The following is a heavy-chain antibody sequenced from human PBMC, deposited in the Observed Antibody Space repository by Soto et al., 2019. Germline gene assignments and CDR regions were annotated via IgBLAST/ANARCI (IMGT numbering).Heavy chain of an antibody. CDR3: ARSGSGSYYPPFDF. D-gene: IGHD1-26*01. CDR1: GLTFSSYG. Sequence: QVHMVESGGGVVQPGRSLRLSCAASGLTFSSYGMNWVRQAPGKGLEWVTLIWYDGSNKYYADSVKGRFTISRDNSKKTLYLEMNSLRAEDTAFYYCARSGSGSYYPPFDFWGQGTLVTVSS. V-gene: IGHV3-33*01. CDR2: IWYDGSNK. J-gene: IGHJ4*02.